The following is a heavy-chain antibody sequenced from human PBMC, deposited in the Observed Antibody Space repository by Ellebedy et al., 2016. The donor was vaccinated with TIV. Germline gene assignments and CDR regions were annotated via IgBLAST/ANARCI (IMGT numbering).Heavy chain of an antibody. D-gene: IGHD6-13*01. CDR2: IYSSWNT. CDR1: GGSMSSFRLY. CDR3: ARDEYNISWFKY. Sequence: MPGGSLRLSCDVSGGSMSSFRLYRGWIRQAPGKGLQWIGSIYSSWNTYYNPSLESRVTMSIDTSKNQFSLKLSSVTAADAAVYYCARDEYNISWFKYWGQGTLVTVSS. J-gene: IGHJ4*02. V-gene: IGHV4-39*07.